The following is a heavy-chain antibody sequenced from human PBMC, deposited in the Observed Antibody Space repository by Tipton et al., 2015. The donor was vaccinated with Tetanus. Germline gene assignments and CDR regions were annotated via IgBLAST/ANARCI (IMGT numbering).Heavy chain of an antibody. CDR2: INQDGSTK. Sequence: SLRLSCAASGFIFSNYWMHWVRQAPGKGLEWVAIINQDGSTKDYVDSVEGRFTISRDNAKSSLYLQMNSLRAEDTALYYCGKVGSTPGNRLPNWFDPWGQGTLVTVSS. D-gene: IGHD2-21*02. CDR1: GFIFSNYW. J-gene: IGHJ5*02. V-gene: IGHV3-7*01. CDR3: GKVGSTPGNRLPNWFDP.